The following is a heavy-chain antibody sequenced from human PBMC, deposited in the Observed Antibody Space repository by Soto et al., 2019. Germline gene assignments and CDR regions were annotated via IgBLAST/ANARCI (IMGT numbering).Heavy chain of an antibody. J-gene: IGHJ6*02. CDR1: GYRFSSYS. CDR2: ISTFNGNT. Sequence: ASVKVSCKPSGYRFSSYSISWVRQAPGQGLEWLGLISTFNGNTNYARKLQGRVTMTTDTSTSTAYMELRSLTSYGTAVYYCAIYYDASPCMRAIGXWGPGTTVTVS. D-gene: IGHD3-16*01. CDR3: AIYYDASPCMRAIGX. V-gene: IGHV1-18*01.